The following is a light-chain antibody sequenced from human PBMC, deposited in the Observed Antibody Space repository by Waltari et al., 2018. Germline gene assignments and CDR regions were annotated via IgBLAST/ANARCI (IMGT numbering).Light chain of an antibody. CDR2: GAS. Sequence: EIVMTQSPATLSVFPGERATLSCRASQTIRSNLAWYQLKPGQAPRLLIYGASTRATGIPARFSGSGSGTEFTLTISSRQSEDFAVYFCQQYDNWLGTFGQGTKVEIK. J-gene: IGKJ1*01. CDR3: QQYDNWLGT. V-gene: IGKV3-15*01. CDR1: QTIRSN.